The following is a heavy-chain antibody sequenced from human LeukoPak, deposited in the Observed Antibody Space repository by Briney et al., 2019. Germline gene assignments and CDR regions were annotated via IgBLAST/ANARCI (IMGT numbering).Heavy chain of an antibody. J-gene: IGHJ4*02. D-gene: IGHD3-10*01. CDR3: ARPGGYYYGSGSYYPFDY. V-gene: IGHV3-20*04. CDR1: GFTFDDYG. Sequence: GGSLRLSCAASGFTFDDYGMSWVRQAPGKGLEWVSGINWNGGSTGYADSVKGRFTISRVNAKNSLYLQMNSLRAEDTALYYCARPGGYYYGSGSYYPFDYWGQGTLVTVSS. CDR2: INWNGGST.